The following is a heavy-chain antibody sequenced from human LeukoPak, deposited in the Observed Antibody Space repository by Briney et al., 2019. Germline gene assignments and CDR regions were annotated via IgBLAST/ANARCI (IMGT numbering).Heavy chain of an antibody. D-gene: IGHD6-13*01. CDR3: ARGYSSDY. V-gene: IGHV3-74*01. CDR1: GFTFSSYW. J-gene: IGHJ4*02. Sequence: GGSLRLSCAASGFTFSSYWMHWVRQAPGKGLLWVSRIKTDGSTTFYADSVKGRFTISRDNAKNSLYLQMNSLRAEDTAVYYCARGYSSDYWGQGTLVTVSS. CDR2: IKTDGSTT.